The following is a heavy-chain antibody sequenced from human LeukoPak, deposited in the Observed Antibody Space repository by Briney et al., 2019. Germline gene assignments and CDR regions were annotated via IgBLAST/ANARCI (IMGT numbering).Heavy chain of an antibody. Sequence: GRSLRLSCTASGFTFGDYAMSWVRQAPGKGLEWVGFIRSKAYGGTTEYAASVKGRFTISRDDSKSIAYLQMSSLKTEDTAVYYCTRLNYYGSGGPSDYWGQGTLVTVSS. D-gene: IGHD3-10*01. CDR2: IRSKAYGGTT. CDR3: TRLNYYGSGGPSDY. CDR1: GFTFGDYA. J-gene: IGHJ4*02. V-gene: IGHV3-49*04.